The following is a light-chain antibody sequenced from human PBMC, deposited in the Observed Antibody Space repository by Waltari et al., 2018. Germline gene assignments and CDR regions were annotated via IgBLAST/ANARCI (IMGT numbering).Light chain of an antibody. V-gene: IGKV1-17*01. J-gene: IGKJ1*01. CDR1: RDIRNA. Sequence: DIQMTQSPSSLSASIGDRVTITCRSRRDIRNALGWYQHKPGKAPKSLMYGASRLQSGVPSRFSGSGFGTEFTLTISSLQPEDFATYYCLQYNVYPRTFAQGTKVDIK. CDR2: GAS. CDR3: LQYNVYPRT.